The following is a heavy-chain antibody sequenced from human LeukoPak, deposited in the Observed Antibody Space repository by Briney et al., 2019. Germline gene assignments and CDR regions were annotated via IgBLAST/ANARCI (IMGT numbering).Heavy chain of an antibody. J-gene: IGHJ6*04. V-gene: IGHV3-53*01. Sequence: GGSLRLSCAASGFTVSSNYMSWVRQAPGKGLEWVSVIYSGGGTYYAESVKGRFTIARNNSKNTLYLQMNRLGAEDTAVYYCARDTGRGSGSYYNNYYYYGMDVWGKGTTVTVSS. CDR1: GFTVSSNY. D-gene: IGHD3-10*01. CDR3: ARDTGRGSGSYYNNYYYYGMDV. CDR2: IYSGGGT.